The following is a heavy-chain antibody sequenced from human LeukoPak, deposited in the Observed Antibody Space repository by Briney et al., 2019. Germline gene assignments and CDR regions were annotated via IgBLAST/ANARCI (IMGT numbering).Heavy chain of an antibody. CDR3: ARDRDSSGYYLNWFDP. V-gene: IGHV1-2*06. J-gene: IGHJ5*02. D-gene: IGHD3-22*01. CDR1: GYTFTSYG. CDR2: INPNSGGT. Sequence: ASVTVSCKASGYTFTSYGISWVRQAPGQGLEWMGRINPNSGGTIYAQKFQGRVTMTRDTSISTAYMELGRLRSDDTAVYYCARDRDSSGYYLNWFDPWGQGTLVTVSS.